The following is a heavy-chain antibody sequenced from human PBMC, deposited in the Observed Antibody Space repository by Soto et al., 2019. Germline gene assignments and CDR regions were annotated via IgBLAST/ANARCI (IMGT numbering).Heavy chain of an antibody. J-gene: IGHJ6*02. D-gene: IGHD3-22*01. CDR3: ARCRRYDSSDMDV. Sequence: GASVEVCCKESGYTLTSCGRSWVRQAPGQGLGWMGGINPISGSTNYAQKFQGWVTMTRDTSISTAYMELSRLRSDDTAVYYCARCRRYDSSDMDVWGQGTTVTVSS. CDR2: INPISGST. V-gene: IGHV1-2*04. CDR1: GYTLTSCG.